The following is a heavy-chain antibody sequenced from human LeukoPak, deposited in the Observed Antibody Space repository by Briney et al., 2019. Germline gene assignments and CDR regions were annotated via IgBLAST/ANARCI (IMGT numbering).Heavy chain of an antibody. D-gene: IGHD3-10*01. Sequence: GXXWIGSIYYSGSTYYHPSLKSRVTISVDTSKNQFSLKLSSVTAADTAVYYCASKYGSGSYYNYWGQGTLVTVSS. CDR2: IYYSGST. CDR3: ASKYGSGSYYNY. V-gene: IGHV4-39*07. J-gene: IGHJ4*02.